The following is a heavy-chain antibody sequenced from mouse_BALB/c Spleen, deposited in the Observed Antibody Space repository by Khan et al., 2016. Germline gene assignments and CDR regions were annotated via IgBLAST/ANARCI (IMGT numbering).Heavy chain of an antibody. D-gene: IGHD4-1*01. V-gene: IGHV14-3*02. CDR3: ANWDWYFDG. CDR1: GFNIKDTY. Sequence: VQLQQSGAELVKPGASVKLSCTASGFNIKDTYMHWVKQRPEQGLEWIGRIDPANGNTKYDPKFQDKATITADTSSNPAYLQLSSLTSEETAVYYCANWDWYFDGWGAGPTVTVSS. J-gene: IGHJ1*01. CDR2: IDPANGNT.